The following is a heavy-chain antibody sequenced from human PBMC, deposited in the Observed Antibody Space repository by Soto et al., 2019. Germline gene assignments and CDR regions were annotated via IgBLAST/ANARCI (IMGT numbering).Heavy chain of an antibody. J-gene: IGHJ6*02. V-gene: IGHV1-18*01. CDR3: GRCRTDSYAMDV. Sequence: GASVKVSCKASGYSFTSYGIAWVRQAPGQGPEWMGWISAYNGRTNYAQNVKGRVVMTTEISTNTVYLELRSLRSDDTAVYYCGRCRTDSYAMDVWGQGTTVTVSS. CDR2: ISAYNGRT. CDR1: GYSFTSYG.